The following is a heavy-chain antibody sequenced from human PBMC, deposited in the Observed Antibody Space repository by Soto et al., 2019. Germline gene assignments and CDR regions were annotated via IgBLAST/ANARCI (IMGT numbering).Heavy chain of an antibody. CDR1: GFTFSDHW. CDR2: ISGDASST. V-gene: IGHV3-74*01. D-gene: IGHD7-27*01. J-gene: IGHJ4*02. Sequence: EVKVVESGGGLVQPGGSLRLSCAASGFTFSDHWMHWVRQPPGKGPVWVSRISGDASSTSYADSVKGRFTISRDSAKNTVYLQMDSLRVEDTAVYYCTRGGTRTTYWGLLDSWGQGTLVTVSS. CDR3: TRGGTRTTYWGLLDS.